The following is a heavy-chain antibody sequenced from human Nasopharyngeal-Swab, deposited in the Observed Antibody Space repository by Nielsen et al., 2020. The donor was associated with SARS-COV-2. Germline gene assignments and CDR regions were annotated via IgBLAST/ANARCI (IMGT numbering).Heavy chain of an antibody. Sequence: ASVKVSCKASGYSFSNYGVSWVRQAPGQGLEWMGWISVHNGRTNYAQKFQDRVTVTADTSTFTAYMELRSLRSDDTAVYYCARDSLLYCNSLTCSGVEGFDLWGQGTMVIVSS. D-gene: IGHD2/OR15-2a*01. CDR2: ISVHNGRT. V-gene: IGHV1-18*04. CDR1: GYSFSNYG. CDR3: ARDSLLYCNSLTCSGVEGFDL. J-gene: IGHJ3*01.